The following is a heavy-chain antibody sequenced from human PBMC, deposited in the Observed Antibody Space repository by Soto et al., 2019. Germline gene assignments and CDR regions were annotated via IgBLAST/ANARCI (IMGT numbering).Heavy chain of an antibody. V-gene: IGHV1-8*01. Sequence: ASVKVSCKASGYTFTSYDINWVRQATGQGLEWMGWMNPNSGNTGYAQKFQGRVTMTRNTSMSTAYMELSSLRSEDTAVYYCARLYGGTSRLEGHYYYYMDVWGKGTTVTRLL. D-gene: IGHD2-2*01. CDR3: ARLYGGTSRLEGHYYYYMDV. CDR2: MNPNSGNT. CDR1: GYTFTSYD. J-gene: IGHJ6*03.